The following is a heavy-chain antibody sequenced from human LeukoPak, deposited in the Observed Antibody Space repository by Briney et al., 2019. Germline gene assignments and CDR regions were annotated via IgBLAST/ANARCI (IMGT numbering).Heavy chain of an antibody. D-gene: IGHD2-15*01. CDR1: GGSISSYY. V-gene: IGHV4-59*08. J-gene: IGHJ6*02. CDR2: IYYSGST. Sequence: SETLSLTCTVSGGSISSYYWSWIRQPPGKGLEWIGYIYYSGSTNYNPSLKSRVTISVDTSKNQFSLKLSSVTAADTAVYYCARHSSGVVAATSYYYYGMDVWGQGTTVTVSS. CDR3: ARHSSGVVAATSYYYYGMDV.